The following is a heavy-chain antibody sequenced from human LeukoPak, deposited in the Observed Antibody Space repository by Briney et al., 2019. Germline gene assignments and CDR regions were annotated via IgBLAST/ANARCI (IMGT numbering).Heavy chain of an antibody. Sequence: ASVKVSCKASGYTFTSYGISWVRQAPGQGLEWMGWISAYNGNTNYAQKLQGRVTMTTDTSTSTAYMELRSLRSDDTAVYYCARDDCSSTSCYWSSYWDQGTLVTVSS. J-gene: IGHJ4*02. V-gene: IGHV1-18*01. CDR1: GYTFTSYG. D-gene: IGHD2-2*01. CDR3: ARDDCSSTSCYWSSY. CDR2: ISAYNGNT.